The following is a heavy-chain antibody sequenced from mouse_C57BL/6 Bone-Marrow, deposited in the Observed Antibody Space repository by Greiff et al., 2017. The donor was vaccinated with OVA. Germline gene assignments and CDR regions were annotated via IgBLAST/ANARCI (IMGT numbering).Heavy chain of an antibody. CDR1: GYTFTDYY. V-gene: IGHV1-26*01. CDR3: ARPITTVDWYFDV. CDR2: INPNNGGT. Sequence: VQLQQSGPELVKPGASVQISCKASGYTFTDYYMNWVKQSHGKSLEWIGDINPNNGGTSYNQKFKGKATLTVDKSSSTAYMELRSLTSEDSAVYFCARPITTVDWYFDVWGTGTTVTVSA. D-gene: IGHD1-2*01. J-gene: IGHJ1*03.